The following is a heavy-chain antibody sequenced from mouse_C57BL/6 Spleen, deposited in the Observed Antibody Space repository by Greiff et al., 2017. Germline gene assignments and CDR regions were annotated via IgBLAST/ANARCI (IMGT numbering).Heavy chain of an antibody. CDR2: INYDGSST. D-gene: IGHD2-4*01. J-gene: IGHJ2*01. Sequence: EVQVVESEGGLVQPGSSMKLSCTASGFTFSDYYMAWVRQVPEKGLEWVANINYDGSSTYYLDSLKSRFIISRDNAKNILYLQMSSLKSEDTATYYCAREGRLRGFFDYWGQGTTLTVSS. CDR1: GFTFSDYY. V-gene: IGHV5-16*01. CDR3: AREGRLRGFFDY.